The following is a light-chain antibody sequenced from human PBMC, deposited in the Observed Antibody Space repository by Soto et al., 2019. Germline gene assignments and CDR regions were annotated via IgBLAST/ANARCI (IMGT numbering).Light chain of an antibody. Sequence: QAVVTQPPSVSGAPGQRVTISCTGSSSNIGTGYDVHWYQQLPGTAPKLLIYGNTNRPSGVPDRVSGSKSGTSASLAITGLQAADEADYYCQSYDSSLSGYVFGTGTKLTVL. CDR1: SSNIGTGYD. CDR2: GNT. CDR3: QSYDSSLSGYV. J-gene: IGLJ1*01. V-gene: IGLV1-40*01.